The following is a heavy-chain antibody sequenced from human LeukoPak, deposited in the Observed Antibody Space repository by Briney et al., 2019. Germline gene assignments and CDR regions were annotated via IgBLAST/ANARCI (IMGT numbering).Heavy chain of an antibody. D-gene: IGHD6-19*01. CDR2: FSYDGINK. CDR3: VKEADSGGYRTADY. CDR1: GFTFSSCG. Sequence: PGRSLTLSCAASGFTFSSCGMHWVRQAPGKGLEWVAVFSYDGINKYYRDSVKGRFTISRDNSKNTLSLQMNSLRPEDTGVYYCVKEADSGGYRTADYWGQGTLVTVSS. V-gene: IGHV3-30*18. J-gene: IGHJ4*02.